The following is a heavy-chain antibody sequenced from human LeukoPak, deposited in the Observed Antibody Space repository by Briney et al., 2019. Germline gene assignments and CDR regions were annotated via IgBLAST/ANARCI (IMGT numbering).Heavy chain of an antibody. CDR3: VRVVPGPYNWLDP. V-gene: IGHV1-8*01. Sequence: ASVKVSCKASGYTFTSNDINWVRRAAGQGREWMGWMNPNSGHTGSAQKFRGRITMTWDTSISAAYMELSSLSSDDTAVYYCVRVVPGPYNWLDPWGQGTLVTVSS. CDR1: GYTFTSND. D-gene: IGHD2-8*02. CDR2: MNPNSGHT. J-gene: IGHJ5*02.